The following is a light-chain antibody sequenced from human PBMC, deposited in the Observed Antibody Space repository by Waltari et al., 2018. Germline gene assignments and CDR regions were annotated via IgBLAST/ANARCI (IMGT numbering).Light chain of an antibody. CDR3: SSYTSSNTFV. CDR2: GVS. CDR1: SSDVGGSEH. Sequence: QSALTQPAPVSGSPGKSITISCTGTSSDVGGSEHVSWFQQHPGKAPKVMIYGVSNRPSGVSDRFSASKSGVTASLTISGLQAEDEADYYCSSYTSSNTFVFGTGTKVTVL. J-gene: IGLJ1*01. V-gene: IGLV2-14*01.